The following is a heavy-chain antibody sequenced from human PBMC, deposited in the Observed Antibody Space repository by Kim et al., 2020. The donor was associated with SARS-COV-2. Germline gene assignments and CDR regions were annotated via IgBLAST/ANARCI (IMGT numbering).Heavy chain of an antibody. CDR2: IYYSGST. CDR3: ARNPGDPANYYYYMDV. Sequence: SETLSLTCTVSGGSISSYYWSWIRQPPGKGLEWIGYIYYSGSTNYNPSLKSRVTISVDTSKNQFSLKLSSVTAADTAVYYCARNPGDPANYYYYMDVWGKGTTVTVSS. CDR1: GGSISSYY. V-gene: IGHV4-59*01. J-gene: IGHJ6*03. D-gene: IGHD2-21*02.